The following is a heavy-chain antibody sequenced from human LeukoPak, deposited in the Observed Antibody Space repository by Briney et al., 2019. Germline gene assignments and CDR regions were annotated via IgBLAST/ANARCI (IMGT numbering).Heavy chain of an antibody. D-gene: IGHD3-16*01. J-gene: IGHJ6*02. Sequence: ASVKVSCKASGYTFTSYAMNWVRQAPGQGLEWMGWINPNSGGTNYAQKLQGWVTMTRDTSISTAYMELSRLRSDDTAVYYCARGGPTHLGVPRPDYYYYGMDVWGQGTTVTVSS. CDR1: GYTFTSYA. CDR3: ARGGPTHLGVPRPDYYYYGMDV. V-gene: IGHV1-2*04. CDR2: INPNSGGT.